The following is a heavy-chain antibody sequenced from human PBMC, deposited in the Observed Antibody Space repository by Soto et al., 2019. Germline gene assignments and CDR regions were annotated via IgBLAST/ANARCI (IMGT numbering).Heavy chain of an antibody. J-gene: IGHJ4*02. CDR1: GESISSSSYY. CDR3: ASQRTTVVTQAYFDH. CDR2: IYYSGHT. Sequence: SETLSLTCIVSGESISSSSYYWGWIRQPAGKGLEWIGSIYYSGHTYYNPSFKSRVTISIDTSKNQFSLKLSSVTATDTAVYYCASQRTTVVTQAYFDHWGQGALVTVSS. V-gene: IGHV4-39*01. D-gene: IGHD2-21*02.